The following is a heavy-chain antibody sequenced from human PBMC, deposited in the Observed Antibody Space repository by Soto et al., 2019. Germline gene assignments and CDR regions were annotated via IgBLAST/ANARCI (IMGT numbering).Heavy chain of an antibody. D-gene: IGHD3-22*01. CDR3: ARAVSSGYAH. J-gene: IGHJ4*02. CDR1: GFTAYS. Sequence: ASVKVSCKTSGFTAYSMHWVRLAPGQGLEWMGVVNPSGGSTKYAQNFQGRVTMTTDTSTSTAYMELRSLRSDDTAVYYCARAVSSGYAHWGQGTLVTVSS. CDR2: VNPSGGST. V-gene: IGHV1-46*01.